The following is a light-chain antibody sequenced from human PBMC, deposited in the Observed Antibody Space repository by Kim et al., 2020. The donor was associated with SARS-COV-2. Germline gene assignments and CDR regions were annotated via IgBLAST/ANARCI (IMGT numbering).Light chain of an antibody. CDR2: ATS. CDR1: QSPSNN. V-gene: IGKV3-15*01. CDR3: QQYNSWPPT. J-gene: IGKJ4*01. Sequence: TVMTQSPATLSVSPGEGATLSCRASQSPSNNLAWYQQKPGQAPRLLIFATSTRATGIPARFSGSGSGTEFTLTINSLQSEDFAVYYCQQYNSWPPTFGGGTKLEI.